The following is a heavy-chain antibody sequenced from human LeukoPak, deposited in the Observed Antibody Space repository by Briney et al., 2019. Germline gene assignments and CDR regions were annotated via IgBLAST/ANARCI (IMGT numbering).Heavy chain of an antibody. CDR2: MNHYSGDR. J-gene: IGHJ4*02. Sequence: ASVKVSCKTSGYTFTSYHINWVRQATGQGLEWMGWMNHYSGDRGYAQNFQGRVSITSDASIGTAHMELSSLRSDDTAVYFCARTTSLTASGYDYWGQGTLVTVSS. D-gene: IGHD4-17*01. CDR1: GYTFTSYH. V-gene: IGHV1-8*03. CDR3: ARTTSLTASGYDY.